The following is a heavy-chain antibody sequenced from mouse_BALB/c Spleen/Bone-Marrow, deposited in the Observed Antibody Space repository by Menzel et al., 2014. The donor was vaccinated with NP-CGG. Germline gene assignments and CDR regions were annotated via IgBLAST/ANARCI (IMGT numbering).Heavy chain of an antibody. V-gene: IGHV1S81*02. CDR3: TRSYYGSYFDV. J-gene: IGHJ1*01. D-gene: IGHD2-1*01. CDR2: INPSNGGT. CDR1: GYTFTSYY. Sequence: VKLVESGAELVKPGASVKLSCKASGYTFTSYYMYWVKQRPGQGLEWIGEINPSNGGTNFNEKFKSKATLTVDKSSSTAYMQLSSLTSEDSAVYYCTRSYYGSYFDVWGAGTTVTVSS.